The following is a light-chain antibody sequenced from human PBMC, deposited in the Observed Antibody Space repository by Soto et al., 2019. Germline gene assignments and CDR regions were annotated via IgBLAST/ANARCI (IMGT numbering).Light chain of an antibody. CDR3: MQARQTPRT. CDR2: LGS. V-gene: IGKV2-28*01. Sequence: DLVMTQSPLSLPVTPGEPVSISCRSSQSLLHSDGYIYLDWYLQKPGQSPQVLIYLGSNRASGVPDRFSGSGSGTDFTLKISRVEAEDVGLYYCMQARQTPRTFGQGTKVEIK. CDR1: QSLLHSDGYIY. J-gene: IGKJ1*01.